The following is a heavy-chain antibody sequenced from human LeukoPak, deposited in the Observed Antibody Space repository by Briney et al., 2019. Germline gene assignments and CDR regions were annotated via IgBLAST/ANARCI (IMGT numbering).Heavy chain of an antibody. J-gene: IGHJ4*02. CDR2: ISGSGGST. CDR3: AKDYTGALIVVAHDY. CDR1: GFTFSSYA. D-gene: IGHD2-15*01. Sequence: GGSLRLSCAASGFTFSSYAMSWVRQAPGKGLDWVSAISGSGGSTLYADSVKGRFTISRDNSKSTLYLQMNSLRAEDTAVYYCAKDYTGALIVVAHDYWGQGTLVTVSS. V-gene: IGHV3-23*01.